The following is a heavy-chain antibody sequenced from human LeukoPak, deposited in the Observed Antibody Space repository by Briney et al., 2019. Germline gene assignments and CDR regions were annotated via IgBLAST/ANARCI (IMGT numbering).Heavy chain of an antibody. J-gene: IGHJ3*02. CDR1: GFSFSTYP. Sequence: PGGSLRLSCAASGFSFSTYPITWARQAPGKGLEWVSAISGGGDSTYYADSVKGRFTISRDNSKNTLYLQMNSLRAEDTAVYYCAKDSVRGYSGYGNDGFDIWGQGTMVTVSS. D-gene: IGHD5-12*01. V-gene: IGHV3-23*01. CDR2: ISGGGDST. CDR3: AKDSVRGYSGYGNDGFDI.